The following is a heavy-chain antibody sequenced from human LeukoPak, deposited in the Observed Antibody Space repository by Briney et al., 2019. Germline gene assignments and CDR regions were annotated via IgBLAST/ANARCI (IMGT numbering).Heavy chain of an antibody. CDR2: FDPKDGET. CDR1: GGTFSSYA. CDR3: ARRKARDLILDY. J-gene: IGHJ4*02. Sequence: ASVKVSCKASGGTFSSYAISWVRQAPGKGLEWMGGFDPKDGETIYAQKFQGRVTMTEDTSTDTAYMELSSLRSEDTAVYYCARRKARDLILDYWGQGTLVTVSS. V-gene: IGHV1-24*01. D-gene: IGHD3/OR15-3a*01.